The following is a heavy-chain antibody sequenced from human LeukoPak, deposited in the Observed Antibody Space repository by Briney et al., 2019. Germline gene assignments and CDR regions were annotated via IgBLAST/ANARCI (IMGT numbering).Heavy chain of an antibody. D-gene: IGHD4-17*01. CDR1: GFIFDDYA. Sequence: GGSLRLSCAASGFIFDDYAMHWVRQAPGKGLEWVSGISWNSGSIGYADSVKGRFTISRDNAKNSLYLQMNSLRAEDTAVYYCASPQDDYGDYWGLDYWGQGTLVTVSS. CDR3: ASPQDDYGDYWGLDY. V-gene: IGHV3-9*01. CDR2: ISWNSGSI. J-gene: IGHJ4*02.